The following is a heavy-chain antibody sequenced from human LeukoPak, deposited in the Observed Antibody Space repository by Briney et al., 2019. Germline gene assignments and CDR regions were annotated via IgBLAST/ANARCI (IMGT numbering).Heavy chain of an antibody. CDR2: IWYDGSNK. J-gene: IGHJ6*03. CDR1: GFTFSSYG. CDR3: AKAGYSSSWYVPYYYYYMDV. V-gene: IGHV3-33*06. D-gene: IGHD6-13*01. Sequence: GGPLRLSCAASGFTFSSYGMHWVRQAPGKGLEWVAVIWYDGSNKYYADSVKGRFTISRDNSKNTLYLQMNSLRAEDTAVYYCAKAGYSSSWYVPYYYYYMDVWGKGTTVTVSS.